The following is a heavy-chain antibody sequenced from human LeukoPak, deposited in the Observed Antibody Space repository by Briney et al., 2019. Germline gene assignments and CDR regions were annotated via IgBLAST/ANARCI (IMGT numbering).Heavy chain of an antibody. Sequence: GASVKVSCKASGYTFTGYYMHWVRQAPGQGLEWMGRINPNSGGTNYAQKFQGRVTMTRDTSISTAYMELSRLRSDDTAVYYCARDQQQPVLYYYYYYYMDVWGKGTTVTVSS. CDR1: GYTFTGYY. CDR3: ARDQQQPVLYYYYYYYMDV. V-gene: IGHV1-2*06. D-gene: IGHD6-13*01. J-gene: IGHJ6*03. CDR2: INPNSGGT.